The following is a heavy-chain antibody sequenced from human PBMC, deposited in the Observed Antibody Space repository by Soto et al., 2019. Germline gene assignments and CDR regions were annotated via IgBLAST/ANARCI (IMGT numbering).Heavy chain of an antibody. Sequence: SETLSLTCTVSGGSISSSSYYWGWIRQPPGKGLEWIGSIYYSGSTYYNPSLKSRVTISVDTSKNQFSLKLSSVTAADTAVYYCARGGESWRYLTKPRFDYWGQGTLVTVSS. D-gene: IGHD1-1*01. CDR2: IYYSGST. CDR1: GGSISSSSYY. CDR3: ARGGESWRYLTKPRFDY. J-gene: IGHJ4*02. V-gene: IGHV4-39*01.